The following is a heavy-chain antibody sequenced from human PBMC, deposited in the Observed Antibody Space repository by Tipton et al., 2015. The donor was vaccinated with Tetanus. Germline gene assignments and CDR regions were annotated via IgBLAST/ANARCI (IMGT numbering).Heavy chain of an antibody. J-gene: IGHJ6*03. V-gene: IGHV4-39*01. CDR3: ARHVEQLVPYYYYYMDV. CDR1: GGSISSSSYY. CDR2: IYYSGST. D-gene: IGHD6-6*01. Sequence: TLSLTCTVSGGSISSSSYYWGWIRQPPGKGLEWIGSIYYSGSTYYNPSLKSRLTISVDTSKNQFSLKLSSVTAADTAVYYCARHVEQLVPYYYYYMDVWGEGTTFTVSS.